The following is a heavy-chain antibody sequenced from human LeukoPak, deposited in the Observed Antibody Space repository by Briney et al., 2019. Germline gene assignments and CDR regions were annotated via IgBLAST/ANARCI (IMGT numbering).Heavy chain of an antibody. CDR1: GYTFTDYY. V-gene: IGHV1-2*02. J-gene: IGHJ4*02. CDR3: ARGTSLRRGPGMITFGGVIAMGDY. CDR2: IVPNSGGT. Sequence: ASVKVSCKASGYTFTDYYIHWVRQAPGQGLEWMGWIVPNSGGTNYAQKFQGRVTMTRNTSISTAYMELSSLRSEDTAVYYCARGTSLRRGPGMITFGGVIAMGDYWGQGTLVTVSS. D-gene: IGHD3-16*02.